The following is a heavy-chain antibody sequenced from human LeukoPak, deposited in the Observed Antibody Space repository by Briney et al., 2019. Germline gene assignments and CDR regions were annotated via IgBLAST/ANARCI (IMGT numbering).Heavy chain of an antibody. CDR3: ARGPGGDPEYYFDY. V-gene: IGHV3-21*01. CDR1: GFTFSSYS. D-gene: IGHD3-16*01. J-gene: IGHJ4*02. Sequence: GGSLRLSCAASGFTFSSYSMNWVRQAPGKGLEWVSSISSLSNYIYYEDSVKGRFTISRDYAKNSLYLQMNSLRAEDTAVYYCARGPGGDPEYYFDYWGQGTLVTVSS. CDR2: ISSLSNYI.